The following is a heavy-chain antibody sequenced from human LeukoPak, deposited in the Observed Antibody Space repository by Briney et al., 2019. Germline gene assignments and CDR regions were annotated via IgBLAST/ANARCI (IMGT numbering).Heavy chain of an antibody. CDR2: VDHTGST. CDR1: DDSITMYY. Sequence: SETLSITCSVSDDSITMYYWTWIRQPPWKGLEWIGDVDHTGSTNFNPSLNGRVSISRDTTKNLFSLRLRSVTAADTAVYFCARGRVSSSTWYSTYYYYFYMDVWGKGTTVTVSS. D-gene: IGHD1-1*01. CDR3: ARGRVSSSTWYSTYYYYFYMDV. J-gene: IGHJ6*03. V-gene: IGHV4-59*01.